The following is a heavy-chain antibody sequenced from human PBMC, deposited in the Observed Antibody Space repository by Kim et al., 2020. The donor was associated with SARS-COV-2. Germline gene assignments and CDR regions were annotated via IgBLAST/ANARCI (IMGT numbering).Heavy chain of an antibody. V-gene: IGHV4-59*01. D-gene: IGHD5-18*01. CDR2: IYYSGST. J-gene: IGHJ6*02. CDR3: ARDYVDTAMVFSYGMVV. CDR1: GGSISSYY. Sequence: SETLSLTCTVSGGSISSYYWSWIRQPPGKGLEWIGYIYYSGSTNYNPSLKSRVTISVDTSKNQFSLKLSSVTAADTAVYYCARDYVDTAMVFSYGMVVWGQGTTVTVSS.